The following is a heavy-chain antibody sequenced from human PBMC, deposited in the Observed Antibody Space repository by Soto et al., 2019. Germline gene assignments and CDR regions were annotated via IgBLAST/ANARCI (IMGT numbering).Heavy chain of an antibody. Sequence: GGSLRLSCAASGFTFSSYAMSWVRQAPGKGLGWVSAISGSGGSTYYADSVKGRFTISRDNSKNTLYLQMNSLRAEDTAVYYCAKDPPVIVDDFWSGYWNWFDPWGQGTLVTVSS. V-gene: IGHV3-23*01. D-gene: IGHD3-3*01. CDR2: ISGSGGST. CDR3: AKDPPVIVDDFWSGYWNWFDP. CDR1: GFTFSSYA. J-gene: IGHJ5*02.